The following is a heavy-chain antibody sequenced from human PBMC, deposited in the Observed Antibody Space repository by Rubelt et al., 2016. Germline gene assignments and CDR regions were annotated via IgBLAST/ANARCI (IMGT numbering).Heavy chain of an antibody. J-gene: IGHJ4*02. Sequence: QVQLVESGGGVVQPGRSLRLSCAASGFTFSSSAMHWVRQAPGKGLEWVAVLSYDGSNKYYADSVKGRFTISRDNAKNTLYLQMNSLRAEDTAVYYCAREITPADLDWGQGTLVTVSS. CDR2: LSYDGSNK. D-gene: IGHD2-2*01. V-gene: IGHV3-30*04. CDR1: GFTFSSSA. CDR3: AREITPADLD.